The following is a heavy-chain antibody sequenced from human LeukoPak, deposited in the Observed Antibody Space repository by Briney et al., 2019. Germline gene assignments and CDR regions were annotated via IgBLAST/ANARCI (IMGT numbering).Heavy chain of an antibody. Sequence: SETLSLTCAVSGYSISSGYYWGWIRQPPGKGLEWIGSIYHSGSTYYNPSLKSRVTISVDTSKNQFSLKLSSVTAADTAVYYCATSQKYSSSWHGYFDLWGRGTLVTVSS. J-gene: IGHJ2*01. V-gene: IGHV4-38-2*01. CDR1: GYSISSGYY. CDR2: IYHSGST. CDR3: ATSQKYSSSWHGYFDL. D-gene: IGHD6-13*01.